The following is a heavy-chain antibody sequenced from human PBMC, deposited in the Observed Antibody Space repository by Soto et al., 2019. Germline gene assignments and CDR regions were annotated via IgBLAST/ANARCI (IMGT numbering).Heavy chain of an antibody. V-gene: IGHV4-30-4*01. CDR1: GDSISSDDYY. Sequence: TLSLTCTVSGDSISSDDYYWSWIRQPPGKGLEWIGYIYYSGSTYSSPSLKSRVTLSLDTSKNQFSLQLTSVTAADTAVYYCARELSGYRYGPGEVYWGQGALVTVSS. D-gene: IGHD5-18*01. J-gene: IGHJ4*02. CDR3: ARELSGYRYGPGEVY. CDR2: IYYSGST.